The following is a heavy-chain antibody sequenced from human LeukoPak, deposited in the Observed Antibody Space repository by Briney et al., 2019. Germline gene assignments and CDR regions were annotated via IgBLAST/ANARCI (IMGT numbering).Heavy chain of an antibody. D-gene: IGHD1-1*01. J-gene: IGHJ4*02. CDR1: GGSISSYY. Sequence: SETLSLTCTVSGGSISSYYWNWIRQPPGKGLEWIGYIYYSGSTNYNPSLKSRVTISVDTSKNQFSLKLSPVTAADTAVYYCARAGIAGTTFDYWGQGTLVTVSS. V-gene: IGHV4-59*01. CDR2: IYYSGST. CDR3: ARAGIAGTTFDY.